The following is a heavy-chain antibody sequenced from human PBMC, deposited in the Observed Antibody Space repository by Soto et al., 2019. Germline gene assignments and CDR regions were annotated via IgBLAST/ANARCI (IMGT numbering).Heavy chain of an antibody. CDR1: GGSISSGGYS. J-gene: IGHJ3*02. V-gene: IGHV4-30-2*01. CDR2: IYHSGST. D-gene: IGHD3-10*01. Sequence: QLQLQESGSGLVKPSQTLSLTCAVSGGSISSGGYSWSWIRQPPGKGLEWIGYIYHSGSTYYNPSLKSRVTISVDRSKNQFSLMLSSVTAADTAVYYCARAHGSGWGAFDIWGQGTMVTVSS. CDR3: ARAHGSGWGAFDI.